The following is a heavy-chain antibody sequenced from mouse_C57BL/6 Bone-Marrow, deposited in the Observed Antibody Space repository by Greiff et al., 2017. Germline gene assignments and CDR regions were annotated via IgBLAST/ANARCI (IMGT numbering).Heavy chain of an antibody. V-gene: IGHV1-82*01. CDR3: DKGYFDF. J-gene: IGHJ1*03. Sequence: QVQLQQSGPELVKPGASVKISCKASGYAFSSSWMNWVKQRPGKGLEWIGRIYPGDGDTNYNGKFKGKATLTADNSSSTAYMQLSSLTSEDSAVYFCDKGYFDFWGTGTGATVSS. CDR1: GYAFSSSW. CDR2: IYPGDGDT.